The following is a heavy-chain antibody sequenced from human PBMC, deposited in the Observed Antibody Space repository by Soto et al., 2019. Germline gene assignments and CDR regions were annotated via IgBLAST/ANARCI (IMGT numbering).Heavy chain of an antibody. CDR1: GGTFSSYA. CDR2: TIPIFGTA. V-gene: IGHV1-69*13. CDR3: AREGCGGDCWGGGDAFDI. D-gene: IGHD2-21*02. J-gene: IGHJ3*02. Sequence: ASVKVSCKASGGTFSSYAISWVRQAPGQGLEWMGGTIPIFGTANYAQKFQGRVTITADESTSTAYMELSSLRSEDTAVYYCAREGCGGDCWGGGDAFDIWGQGTMVTVSS.